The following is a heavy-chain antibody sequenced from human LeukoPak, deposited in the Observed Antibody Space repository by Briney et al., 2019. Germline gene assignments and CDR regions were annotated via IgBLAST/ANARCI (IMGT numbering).Heavy chain of an antibody. D-gene: IGHD1-14*01. CDR3: AKDIAGGDYYFDY. J-gene: IGHJ4*02. CDR1: GFTFDDYA. V-gene: IGHV3-43*02. CDR2: ISGDGGST. Sequence: GGSLRLSCAASGFTFDDYAMHWVRQAPGKGLEWVSLISGDGGSTYYADSVKGRSTISRDNRKNSLYLQMNSLRTEDTALYYCAKDIAGGDYYFDYWGQGTLVTVSS.